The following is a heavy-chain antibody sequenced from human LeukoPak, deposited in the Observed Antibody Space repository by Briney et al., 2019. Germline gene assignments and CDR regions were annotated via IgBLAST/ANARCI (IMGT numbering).Heavy chain of an antibody. D-gene: IGHD6-19*01. J-gene: IGHJ4*02. CDR1: GFTFSSYG. Sequence: PGGSLRLSCAASGFTFSSYGMHWVRQAPGKGLEWVAVISYDGGNKFYADSVKGRFTISRDNSKNTLYLQMNSLRTEDTAAYYCAKGHSSGWYYFDYWGQGTLVTVSS. CDR2: ISYDGGNK. V-gene: IGHV3-30*18. CDR3: AKGHSSGWYYFDY.